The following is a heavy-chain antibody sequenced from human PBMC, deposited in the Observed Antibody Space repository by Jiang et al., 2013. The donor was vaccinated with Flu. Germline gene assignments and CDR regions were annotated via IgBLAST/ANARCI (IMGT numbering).Heavy chain of an antibody. D-gene: IGHD6-13*01. V-gene: IGHV4-31*03. CDR3: ARDPGDSSSPVGDRYFDY. J-gene: IGHJ4*02. CDR1: GGSISSGGYY. Sequence: GSGLVKPSQTLSLTCTVSGGSISSGGYYWSWIRQHPGKGLEWIGYIYYSGSTYYNPSLKSRVTISVDTSKNQFSLKLSSVTAADTAVYYCARDPGDSSSPVGDRYFDYWGQGTLVTVSS. CDR2: IYYSGST.